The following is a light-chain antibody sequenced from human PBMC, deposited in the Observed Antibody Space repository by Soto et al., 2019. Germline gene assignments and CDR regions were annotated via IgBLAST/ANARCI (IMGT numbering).Light chain of an antibody. CDR2: DVS. J-gene: IGLJ1*01. CDR1: SSDVGGYNH. V-gene: IGLV2-11*01. CDR3: CSYAGRYTYV. Sequence: QSALTQPASVSGSPGQSITISCTGTSSDVGGYNHVSWYQHHPGKAPKLMIYDVSKRPSGVPDRFSGSKSGNTASLTISGLQSEDEADYYCCSYAGRYTYVFGTGTKLTVL.